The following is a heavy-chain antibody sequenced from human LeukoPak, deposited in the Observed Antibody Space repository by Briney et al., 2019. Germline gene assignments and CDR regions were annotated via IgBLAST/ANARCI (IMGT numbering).Heavy chain of an antibody. Sequence: GGSLRLSCAAPGFTFSSYWMSWVRQAPGKGLEWVANIKQDGSEKYYVDSVKGRFTISRDNAKNSLYLQMNSLRAEDTAVYYCSRQTRRDGYNYDYWGQGTLVTVSS. CDR2: IKQDGSEK. V-gene: IGHV3-7*01. D-gene: IGHD5-24*01. CDR1: GFTFSSYW. CDR3: SRQTRRDGYNYDY. J-gene: IGHJ4*02.